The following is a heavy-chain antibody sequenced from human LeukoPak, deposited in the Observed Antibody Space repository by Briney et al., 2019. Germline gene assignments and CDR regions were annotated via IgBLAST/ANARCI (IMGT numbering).Heavy chain of an antibody. CDR3: ARVDVQQWLAPTKPHFDY. J-gene: IGHJ4*02. CDR1: GFIFSTYS. CDR2: ISSSSSTI. V-gene: IGHV3-48*01. D-gene: IGHD6-19*01. Sequence: PGGSLRLSCAASGFIFSTYSMNWVRQAPGKGLEWVSYISSSSSTIYYADAVKGRFTISRDNAKSLLNLQMNSLRAEDTAVYYCARVDVQQWLAPTKPHFDYWGQGTLVTVSS.